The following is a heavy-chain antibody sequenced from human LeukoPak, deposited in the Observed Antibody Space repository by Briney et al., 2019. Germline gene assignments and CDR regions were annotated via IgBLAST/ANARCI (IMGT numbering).Heavy chain of an antibody. CDR2: IGTYDGYT. D-gene: IGHD3-22*01. J-gene: IGHJ4*02. CDR3: ARLMDNNYDGSAFDY. Sequence: ASVKVSCKTSGYSFTDYIIAWVRQAPGQGLEWLGWIGTYDGYTSYAQKVQGRVTMTTDTSATTAYLELRSLTSDDTALYYCARLMDNNYDGSAFDYWGQGTLVTVSS. V-gene: IGHV1-18*01. CDR1: GYSFTDYI.